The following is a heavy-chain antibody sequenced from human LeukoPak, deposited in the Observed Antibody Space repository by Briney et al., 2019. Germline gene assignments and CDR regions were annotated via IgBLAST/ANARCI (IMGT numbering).Heavy chain of an antibody. V-gene: IGHV4-39*01. D-gene: IGHD3-10*01. CDR2: IYYSGST. CDR1: GGSISSSSYY. Sequence: PSETLSLTCTVSGGSISSSSYYWGWIRQPPGKGLEWIGSIYYSGSTYYNPSLKSRVTTSVDTSKNQFSLKLSSVTAADTAVYYCARTLGSYNDYWGQGTLVTVSS. J-gene: IGHJ4*02. CDR3: ARTLGSYNDY.